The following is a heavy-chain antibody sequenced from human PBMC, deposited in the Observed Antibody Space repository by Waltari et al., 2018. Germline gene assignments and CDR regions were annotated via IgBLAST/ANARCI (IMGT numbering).Heavy chain of an antibody. V-gene: IGHV4-38-2*02. J-gene: IGHJ4*02. D-gene: IGHD3-3*01. Sequence: QVQLQESGPGLVKPSETLSLTCTVSGYSISSGYYWGWIRQPPGKGLEWIGSIYHSGSTYYNPSLKSRVTISVDTSKNQFSLKLSSVTAADTAVYYCARDLEDDFWSGYYDYWGQGTLVTVSS. CDR1: GYSISSGYY. CDR3: ARDLEDDFWSGYYDY. CDR2: IYHSGST.